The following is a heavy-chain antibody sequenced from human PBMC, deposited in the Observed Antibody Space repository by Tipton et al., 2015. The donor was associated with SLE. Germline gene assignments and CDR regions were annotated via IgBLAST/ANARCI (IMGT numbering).Heavy chain of an antibody. V-gene: IGHV3-11*04. Sequence: SLRLSCDASGFTFRNYNMRWIRQAPGKGLEWVAFISDRGSSIYYADSVKGRFTISRDNAKNSFYLQMDSLRGDDTAVYYCARQRGTWYFDFWGPGTLVSVSS. CDR3: ARQRGTWYFDF. CDR1: GFTFRNYN. D-gene: IGHD6-25*01. J-gene: IGHJ4*02. CDR2: ISDRGSSI.